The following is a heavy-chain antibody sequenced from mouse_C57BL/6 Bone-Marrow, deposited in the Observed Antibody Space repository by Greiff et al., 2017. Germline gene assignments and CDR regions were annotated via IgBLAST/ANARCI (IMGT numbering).Heavy chain of an antibody. D-gene: IGHD2-3*01. V-gene: IGHV2-5*01. J-gene: IGHJ3*01. CDR3: AKIYDGYSAGFAY. CDR2: IWRGGST. Sequence: VQLQQSGPGLVQPSQSLSITCTVSGFSLTSYGVHWVRQSPGKGLEWLGVIWRGGSTDYNAAFRSRLGITKDNSKSQVFFKMNSLQADDTAIYYCAKIYDGYSAGFAYWGQGTLVTVSA. CDR1: GFSLTSYG.